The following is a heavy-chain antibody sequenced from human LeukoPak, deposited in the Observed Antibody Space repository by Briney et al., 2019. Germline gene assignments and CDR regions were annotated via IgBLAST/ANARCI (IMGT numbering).Heavy chain of an antibody. CDR3: ARPRYCSSTSCYAFDY. D-gene: IGHD2-2*01. V-gene: IGHV4-34*01. J-gene: IGHJ4*02. CDR2: INHSGST. Sequence: GSLRLSCAASGFTLSSYSMNWIRQPPGKGLEWIGEINHSGSTNYNPSLKSRVTISVDTSKNQFSLKLSSVTAADTAVYYCARPRYCSSTSCYAFDYWGQGTLVTVSS. CDR1: GFTLSSYS.